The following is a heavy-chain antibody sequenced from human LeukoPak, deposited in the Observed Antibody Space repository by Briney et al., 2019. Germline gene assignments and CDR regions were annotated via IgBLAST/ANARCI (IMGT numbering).Heavy chain of an antibody. CDR2: ISSSSSYI. V-gene: IGHV3-21*01. CDR3: ARDEDYYDSSGYGDY. CDR1: GFTFSSYS. Sequence: PGGSLRLPCAASGFTFSSYSMNWVRRAPGKGLEWVSSISSSSSYIYYADSVKGRFTISRDNAKNSLYLQMNSLRAEDTAVYYCARDEDYYDSSGYGDYWGQGTLVTVSS. D-gene: IGHD3-22*01. J-gene: IGHJ4*02.